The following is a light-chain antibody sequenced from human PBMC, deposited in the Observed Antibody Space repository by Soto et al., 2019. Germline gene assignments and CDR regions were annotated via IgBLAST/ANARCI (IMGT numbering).Light chain of an antibody. CDR3: CSSAGSSLYV. CDR1: SSDVGTYSL. V-gene: IGLV2-23*01. J-gene: IGLJ1*01. Sequence: QSVLTQPASVSGSPGQSIAISCTGTSSDVGTYSLVSWYQQHPGKAPKLMIYEGTKRPSGVSNRFSGSKSANTASLTISGLQAEDEADYYCCSSAGSSLYVFGSGTKLTVL. CDR2: EGT.